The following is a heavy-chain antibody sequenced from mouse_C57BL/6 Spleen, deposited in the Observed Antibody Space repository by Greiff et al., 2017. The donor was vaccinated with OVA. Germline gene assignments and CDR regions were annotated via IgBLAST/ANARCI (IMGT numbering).Heavy chain of an antibody. J-gene: IGHJ4*01. CDR2: IYPGDGDT. V-gene: IGHV1-82*01. CDR3: ARGSYDYAMDY. D-gene: IGHD1-1*02. CDR1: GYAFSSSW. Sequence: QVQLQQSGPELVKPGASVKISCKASGYAFSSSWMNWVKQRPGKGLEWIGRIYPGDGDTNYNGKFKGKATLTADKSSSTAYMQLSSLPSEDSAVYFCARGSYDYAMDYWGQGTSVTVSS.